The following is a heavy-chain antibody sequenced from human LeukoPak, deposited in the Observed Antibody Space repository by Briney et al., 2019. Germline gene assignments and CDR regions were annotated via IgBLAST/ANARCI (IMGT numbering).Heavy chain of an antibody. Sequence: ASVKVPCKASGYTFTTYGISWVRQAPGQGLEWMGWISGYNGNTNFAQKLQGRVTITTDTSTSTAYMEMRSLISDDTTVYYCARGKQQLVQNYHFDYWGQGTLVTVSS. J-gene: IGHJ4*02. CDR3: ARGKQQLVQNYHFDY. CDR1: GYTFTTYG. CDR2: ISGYNGNT. V-gene: IGHV1-18*01. D-gene: IGHD6-13*01.